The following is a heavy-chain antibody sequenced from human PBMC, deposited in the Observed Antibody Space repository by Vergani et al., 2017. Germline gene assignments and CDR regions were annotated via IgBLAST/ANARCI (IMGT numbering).Heavy chain of an antibody. CDR1: GFTFSSYS. V-gene: IGHV3-21*01. CDR2: ISSSSSYI. Sequence: EVPLVESGGGLVKPGGSLRLSCAASGFTFSSYSMNWVRQAPGKGLEWVSSISSSSSYIYYADSVKGRFTISRDNAKNSLYLQMNSLRAEDTAVYYCARGDYYDSSGYGLDYWGQGTLVTVSS. D-gene: IGHD3-22*01. CDR3: ARGDYYDSSGYGLDY. J-gene: IGHJ4*02.